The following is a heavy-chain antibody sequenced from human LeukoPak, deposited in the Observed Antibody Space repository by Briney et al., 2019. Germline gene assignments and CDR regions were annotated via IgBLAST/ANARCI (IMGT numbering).Heavy chain of an antibody. CDR1: GYSISSGYY. V-gene: IGHV4-38-2*01. CDR3: ASLSGGVVVPAANLGFYYYYGMDV. Sequence: SETLSLTCAVSGYSISSGYYWGWIRQPPGKGLEWIGSIYHSGSTYYNPSLKSRVTISVDTSKNQFSLKLSSVTAADTAVYYWASLSGGVVVPAANLGFYYYYGMDVWGKGTTVTVSS. CDR2: IYHSGST. D-gene: IGHD2-2*01. J-gene: IGHJ6*04.